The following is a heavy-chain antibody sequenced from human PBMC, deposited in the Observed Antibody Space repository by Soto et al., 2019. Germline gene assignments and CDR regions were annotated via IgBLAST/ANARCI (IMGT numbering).Heavy chain of an antibody. CDR2: ICNSGTT. Sequence: SETLSLTCTVSGGSIISYCWTWILQPPWKGLEWIGCICNSGTTNYNPSLKSRVTISVDTSKNQFSLKLSSVTAADTAVYYCARAYNWNYWFDPWGQGTLVTVSS. D-gene: IGHD1-7*01. CDR3: ARAYNWNYWFDP. J-gene: IGHJ5*01. CDR1: GGSIISYC. V-gene: IGHV4-59*12.